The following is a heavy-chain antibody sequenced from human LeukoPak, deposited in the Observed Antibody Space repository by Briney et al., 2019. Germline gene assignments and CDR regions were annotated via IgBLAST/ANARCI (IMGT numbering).Heavy chain of an antibody. CDR1: GYTFTGYY. J-gene: IGHJ4*02. Sequence: ASVKVSCKASGYTFTGYYMHWVRQARGQGLEWMGWINPNSGGTNYAQKFQGRVTMTRDTSISTAYMELSRLRSDDTAVYYCANRLGYCTGGSCPQGDYWGQGTLVTVSS. CDR2: INPNSGGT. D-gene: IGHD2-15*01. V-gene: IGHV1-2*02. CDR3: ANRLGYCTGGSCPQGDY.